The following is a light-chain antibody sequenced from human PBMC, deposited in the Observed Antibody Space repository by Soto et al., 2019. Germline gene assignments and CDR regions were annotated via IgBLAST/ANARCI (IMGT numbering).Light chain of an antibody. CDR2: KAS. V-gene: IGKV1-5*03. J-gene: IGKJ1*01. CDR1: QTISSW. Sequence: DIQMTQSPSTLSGSVGDRVTITFRASQTISSWLAWYQQKPGKAPKLLIYKASTLKSGVPSRFSGSGSGTEFTLTISSLQPDDFATYYCQQYNGYRWTFGQGTKVDI. CDR3: QQYNGYRWT.